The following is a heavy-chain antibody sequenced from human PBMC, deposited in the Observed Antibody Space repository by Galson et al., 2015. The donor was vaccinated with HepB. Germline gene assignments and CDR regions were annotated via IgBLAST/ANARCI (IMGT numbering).Heavy chain of an antibody. CDR1: GYTFTSYG. V-gene: IGHV1-18*01. CDR2: ISAYNGNT. CDR3: AIDRQPYYYGSGSYYGDY. Sequence: SVKVSCKASGYTFTSYGISWVRQAPGQGLEWMGWISAYNGNTNYAQKLQGRVTMTTDTSTSTAYMELRSLRSDDTAVYYCAIDRQPYYYGSGSYYGDYWGQGALVTVSS. D-gene: IGHD3-10*01. J-gene: IGHJ4*02.